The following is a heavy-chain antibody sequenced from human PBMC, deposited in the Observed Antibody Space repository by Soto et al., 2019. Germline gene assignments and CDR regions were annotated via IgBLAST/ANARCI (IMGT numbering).Heavy chain of an antibody. Sequence: GGSLRLSCAASGFTFSSYWMSWVRQAPGKGLEWVANIKQDGSEEYYVDSVKGRFTISRDSAKNSLYLQMNSLRAEETAVYYCATSSDTGYIFDFWGQGTLVTVSS. CDR3: ATSSDTGYIFDF. CDR2: IKQDGSEE. V-gene: IGHV3-7*01. D-gene: IGHD3-9*01. CDR1: GFTFSSYW. J-gene: IGHJ4*02.